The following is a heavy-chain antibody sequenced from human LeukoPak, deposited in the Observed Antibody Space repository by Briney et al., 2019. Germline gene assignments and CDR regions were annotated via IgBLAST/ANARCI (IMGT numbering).Heavy chain of an antibody. CDR2: MSASGGRT. Sequence: GGSLRLSCAASGFTFRSYAMSWVRQAPGKGLEWISTMSASGGRTYYADSVMGRFTISKDNSKKLLYLRMNSLRAEDTAVYYCAKDREPDDDYYYYGMDAWGQGTTVIVSS. CDR3: AKDREPDDDYYYYGMDA. CDR1: GFTFRSYA. V-gene: IGHV3-23*01. J-gene: IGHJ6*02. D-gene: IGHD1-26*01.